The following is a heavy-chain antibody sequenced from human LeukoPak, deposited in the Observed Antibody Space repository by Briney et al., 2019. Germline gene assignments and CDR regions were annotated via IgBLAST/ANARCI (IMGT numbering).Heavy chain of an antibody. CDR1: GFTFSSYR. CDR2: ISSSSSTI. V-gene: IGHV3-48*04. J-gene: IGHJ4*02. D-gene: IGHD6-13*01. Sequence: GGSLRLSCAASGFTFSSYRMNWVRQAPGKGLEWVSYISSSSSTIYYADSVKGRFTISRDNAKNSLYLQMNSLRAEDTAVYYCALSSSWYGGFFDYWGQGTLVTVSS. CDR3: ALSSSWYGGFFDY.